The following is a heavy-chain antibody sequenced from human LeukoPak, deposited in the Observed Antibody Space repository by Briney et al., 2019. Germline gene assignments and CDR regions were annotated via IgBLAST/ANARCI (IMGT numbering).Heavy chain of an antibody. V-gene: IGHV1-58*01. CDR3: AAGDYYDSSGYYDYYYGMDV. CDR1: GFTFTSSA. D-gene: IGHD3-22*01. J-gene: IGHJ6*02. CDR2: IVVGSGNT. Sequence: EASVKVSCTASGFTFTSSAVQWVRQARGQRLEWIGWIVVGSGNTNYAQKFQERVTITRDMSTSTAYMELSSLRSEDTAVYYCAAGDYYDSSGYYDYYYGMDVWGQGTTVTVSS.